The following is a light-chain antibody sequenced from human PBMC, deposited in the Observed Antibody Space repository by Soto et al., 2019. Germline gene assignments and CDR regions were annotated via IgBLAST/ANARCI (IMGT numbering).Light chain of an antibody. CDR1: QSVNSY. CDR2: DAS. V-gene: IGKV3-11*01. CDR3: QQRSNWLFT. Sequence: EIVLTQSPATLSLSPGERATLSCRASQSVNSYLAWYQQKPGQAPRLLIYDASNRATGIPARFSGSGSVTDFPLTISSLEPEDFAVYYCQQRSNWLFTFGPGTKVDIK. J-gene: IGKJ3*01.